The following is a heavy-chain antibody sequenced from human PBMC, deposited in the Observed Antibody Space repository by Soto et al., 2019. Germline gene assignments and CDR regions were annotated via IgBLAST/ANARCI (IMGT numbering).Heavy chain of an antibody. CDR3: ARVWGYAFDY. D-gene: IGHD3-16*01. CDR2: IFYSGST. Sequence: PSETLSLTCTVSGGSISSYYWSWIRQPPGKGLELIGYIFYSGSTTYIPSLKSLVTISVDTSKIQFSLKLSSVTVADTAVYYCARVWGYAFDYWGQGTLVTVSS. CDR1: GGSISSYY. J-gene: IGHJ4*02. V-gene: IGHV4-59*01.